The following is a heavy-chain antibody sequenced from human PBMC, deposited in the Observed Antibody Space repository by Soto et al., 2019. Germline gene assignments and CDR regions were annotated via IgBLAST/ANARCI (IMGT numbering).Heavy chain of an antibody. J-gene: IGHJ6*02. CDR1: GYTFTSYG. V-gene: IGHV1-18*01. Sequence: ASVKVSCKASGYTFTSYGISWVRQAPGQGLGWMGWISAYNGNTNYAQKLQGRVTMTTDKSTSTAYMELSSLRSEDTAVYYCASPLSEEWSSRRYYYGMDVWGQGTTVTVSS. D-gene: IGHD3-3*01. CDR3: ASPLSEEWSSRRYYYGMDV. CDR2: ISAYNGNT.